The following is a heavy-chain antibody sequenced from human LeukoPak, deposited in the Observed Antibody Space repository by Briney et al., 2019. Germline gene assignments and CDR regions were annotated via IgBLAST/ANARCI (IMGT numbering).Heavy chain of an antibody. J-gene: IGHJ4*02. D-gene: IGHD2-15*01. CDR2: ISSSGSTI. V-gene: IGHV3-48*03. CDR1: GFTFSSYE. Sequence: GGSLRLSCAAAGFTFSSYEMNWVRQAPGKGLDWVSYISSSGSTIYYADSVKGRFTISRDNAKNSLYLQMNSLRAEDTAVYYCASRCSGGSCYVRSHFDYWGQGTLVTVSS. CDR3: ASRCSGGSCYVRSHFDY.